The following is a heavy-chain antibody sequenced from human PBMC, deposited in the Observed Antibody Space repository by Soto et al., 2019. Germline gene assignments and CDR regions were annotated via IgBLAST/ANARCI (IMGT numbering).Heavy chain of an antibody. CDR1: GYTLTDLA. Sequence: GASVKVSCKASGYTLTDLAMHWVRQAPGKRLEWMGWINAGNGNTKYSQKFQGRVTITRDTSASTAYMELSSLRSEDTAVYYCARDSVAAYYYGMDVWGQGTTVTVSS. CDR2: INAGNGNT. J-gene: IGHJ6*02. V-gene: IGHV1-3*01. D-gene: IGHD6-19*01. CDR3: ARDSVAAYYYGMDV.